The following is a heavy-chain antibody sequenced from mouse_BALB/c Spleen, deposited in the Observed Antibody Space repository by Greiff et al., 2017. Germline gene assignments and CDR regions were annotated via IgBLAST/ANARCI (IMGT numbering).Heavy chain of an antibody. D-gene: IGHD2-1*01. CDR3: ARQGGNDYFDD. V-gene: IGHV5-12-2*01. CDR1: GFTFSSYT. Sequence: EVKLMESGGGLVQPGGSLKLSCAASGFTFSSYTMSWVRQTPEKRLEWVAYISNGGGSTYYPDTVKGRFTISRDNAKNTLYLQMSSLKSEDTAMYYCARQGGNDYFDDWGQGTTLTVAS. J-gene: IGHJ2*01. CDR2: ISNGGGST.